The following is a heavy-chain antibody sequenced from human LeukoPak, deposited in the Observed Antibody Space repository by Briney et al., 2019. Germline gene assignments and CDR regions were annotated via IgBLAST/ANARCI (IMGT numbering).Heavy chain of an antibody. CDR2: FDPEDGET. CDR1: GYTLTELS. D-gene: IGHD3-3*01. V-gene: IGHV1-24*01. Sequence: VASVKVSCKVSGYTLTELSMHWVRQAPGKGLEWMGGFDPEDGETIYAQKFQGRVTMTRDTSTSTVYMELSSLRSEDTAVYYCARYYDFWSGYFDAFGWFDPWGQGTLVTVSS. CDR3: ARYYDFWSGYFDAFGWFDP. J-gene: IGHJ5*02.